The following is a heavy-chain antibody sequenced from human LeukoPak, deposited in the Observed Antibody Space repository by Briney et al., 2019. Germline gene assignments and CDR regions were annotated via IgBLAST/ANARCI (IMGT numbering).Heavy chain of an antibody. V-gene: IGHV1-2*04. CDR3: ARAVRRFGELILLGY. J-gene: IGHJ4*02. D-gene: IGHD3-10*01. CDR2: INPNSGGT. Sequence: ASVKVSCKASGYTFTGYYMHWVRQAPGQGLEWMGWINPNSGGTNYAQKFQGWVTMTRDTSISTAYMELSRLRSDDTAVYYCARAVRRFGELILLGYWGQGTLVTVSS. CDR1: GYTFTGYY.